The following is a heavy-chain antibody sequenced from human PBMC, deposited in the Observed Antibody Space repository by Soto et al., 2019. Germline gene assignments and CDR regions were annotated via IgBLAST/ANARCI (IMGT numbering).Heavy chain of an antibody. CDR3: ATQEVGGSYVYTFDP. CDR1: GGSITSSSYY. D-gene: IGHD2-15*01. CDR2: IYYSGST. V-gene: IGHV4-39*01. J-gene: IGHJ5*02. Sequence: QLHLRESGPGLVKPSETLSLTCTVSGGSITSSSYYWGWIRQPPGKGLEWIGSIYYSGSTYYNPSLKSRVNISVDTSKNPFSLKLSSVTAADTAVYYCATQEVGGSYVYTFDPWGQGTLVTVSS.